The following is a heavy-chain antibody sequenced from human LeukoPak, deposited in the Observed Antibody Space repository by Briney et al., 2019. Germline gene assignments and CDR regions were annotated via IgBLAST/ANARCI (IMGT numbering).Heavy chain of an antibody. CDR1: GFTFSSYG. V-gene: IGHV3-33*01. D-gene: IGHD6-13*01. CDR3: ARNPTAAAGYDY. CDR2: IWYDGSNK. Sequence: GGSLRLSCAASGFTFSSYGMHWVRQAPGKGLEWVAVIWYDGSNKYYADSVKGRFTISRDNSKNTLYLQMNSLRAEDTAVYYCARNPTAAAGYDYWGQGTLVTVSS. J-gene: IGHJ4*02.